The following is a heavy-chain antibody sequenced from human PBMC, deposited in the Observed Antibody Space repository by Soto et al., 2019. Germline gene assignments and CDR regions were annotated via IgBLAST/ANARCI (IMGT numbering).Heavy chain of an antibody. CDR3: ATLLGIAAAGDHYYYYYGMDV. CDR2: IYYSGST. CDR1: GGSISSYY. J-gene: IGHJ6*02. Sequence: SETRSRTCTVSGGSISSYYWSWMREPPGKGLEWIGYIYYSGSTNYNPSLKSRVTISVDTSKNQFSLKLSSVTAADTAVYYCATLLGIAAAGDHYYYYYGMDVWGQGTTVTVSS. V-gene: IGHV4-59*01. D-gene: IGHD6-13*01.